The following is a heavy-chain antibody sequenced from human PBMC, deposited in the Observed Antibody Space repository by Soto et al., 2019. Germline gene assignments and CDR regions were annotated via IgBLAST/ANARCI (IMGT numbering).Heavy chain of an antibody. CDR2: IYYSGST. D-gene: IGHD2-15*01. Sequence: SETLSLTCTVSGGSISSSSYYWGWIRQPPGKGLEWIGSIYYSGSTYYNPSLKSRVTISVDTSKNQFSLKLSSVTAADTAVYYCARLYCSGGSCYGGIYFDYWGQGTLVTVSS. V-gene: IGHV4-39*01. J-gene: IGHJ4*02. CDR1: GGSISSSSYY. CDR3: ARLYCSGGSCYGGIYFDY.